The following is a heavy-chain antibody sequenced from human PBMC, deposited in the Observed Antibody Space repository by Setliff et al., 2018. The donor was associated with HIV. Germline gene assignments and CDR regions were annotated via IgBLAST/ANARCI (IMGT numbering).Heavy chain of an antibody. Sequence: SVKVSCKAAGGTFNSYILSWVRQAPGQGLEWTGGIIPSFGTVTYAQKLQGRVTITTDESMTTVYMELSSLRSEDTAVYYCARVRRGCSSHSCPLENWGQGTLVTVSS. J-gene: IGHJ4*02. CDR2: IIPSFGTV. CDR1: GGTFNSYI. D-gene: IGHD2-2*01. V-gene: IGHV1-69*05. CDR3: ARVRRGCSSHSCPLEN.